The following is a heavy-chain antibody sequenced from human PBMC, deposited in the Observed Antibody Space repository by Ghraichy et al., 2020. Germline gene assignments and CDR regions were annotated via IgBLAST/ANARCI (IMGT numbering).Heavy chain of an antibody. D-gene: IGHD1-26*01. V-gene: IGHV3-11*06. CDR1: GFTFSDYY. CDR3: ARDLGSYYLGGGAFDI. CDR2: ISNSSSDT. Sequence: GGSLILSCAASGFTFSDYYMSWIRQAPGKGLEWVSYISNSSSDTNYADSVKGRFTISRDNAKNSLYLQMNSLRAEDTAVYYCARDLGSYYLGGGAFDIWGQGTMVTVSS. J-gene: IGHJ3*02.